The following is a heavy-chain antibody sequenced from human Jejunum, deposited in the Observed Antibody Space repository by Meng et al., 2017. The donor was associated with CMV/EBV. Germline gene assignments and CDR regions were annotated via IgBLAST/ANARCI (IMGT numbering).Heavy chain of an antibody. CDR3: ARAGDYRFDY. CDR2: INTDGSTT. J-gene: IGHJ4*02. CDR1: GFTLRSYW. V-gene: IGHV3-74*01. D-gene: IGHD4-17*01. Sequence: SCAASGFTLRSYWMHWVRHAQGKGLVWVSRINTDGSTTNYADSVKGRFTISRDDAKNTLYLQMNSLRAEDTAVYYCARAGDYRFDYWGQGTLVTVSS.